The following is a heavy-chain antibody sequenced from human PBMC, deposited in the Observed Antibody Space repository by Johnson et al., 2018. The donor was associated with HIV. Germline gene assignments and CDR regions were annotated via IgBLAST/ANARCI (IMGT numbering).Heavy chain of an antibody. CDR1: GFTFSSYG. D-gene: IGHD3-22*01. J-gene: IGHJ3*02. CDR3: VREWLYDALDI. Sequence: QVQLVESGGGVVQPGTSLRLSCAASGFTFSSYGIHWVRQAPGKGLEWVAFIWHDGRDVYYADSVKGRFTVSRDNAKNSLYLQMNSLRAEDTAVYYCVREWLYDALDIWGQGTMVTVSS. CDR2: IWHDGRDV. V-gene: IGHV3-33*01.